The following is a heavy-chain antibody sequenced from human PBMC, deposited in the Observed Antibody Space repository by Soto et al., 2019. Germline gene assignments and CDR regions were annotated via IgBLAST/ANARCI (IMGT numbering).Heavy chain of an antibody. Sequence: ASVKVSCKASGYTFPSYGISWVRQAPGQGLEWMGWISAYNGNTNYAQKLQGRVTMTTDTSTSTAYMELRSLRSDDTAVYYCARDQSSSSWYSFNDAFDIWGQGTMVTVSS. D-gene: IGHD6-13*01. J-gene: IGHJ3*02. CDR1: GYTFPSYG. CDR2: ISAYNGNT. V-gene: IGHV1-18*01. CDR3: ARDQSSSSWYSFNDAFDI.